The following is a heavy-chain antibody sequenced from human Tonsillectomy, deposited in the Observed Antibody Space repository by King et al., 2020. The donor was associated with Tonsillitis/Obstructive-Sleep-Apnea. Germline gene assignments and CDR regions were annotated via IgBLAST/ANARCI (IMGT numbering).Heavy chain of an antibody. V-gene: IGHV1-3*01. CDR1: GYTFTSYA. CDR2: INAGNGNT. D-gene: IGHD2-2*01. Sequence: VQLVQSGAEVKKPGASVKVSCKASGYTFTSYAMHWVRQAPGQRLEWMGWINAGNGNTKYSQKFQGRVTITRDTSASTAYMELSSLRSEDTAVYYCARGSQDIVVVPAGDYWGQGTLVTVSS. CDR3: ARGSQDIVVVPAGDY. J-gene: IGHJ4*02.